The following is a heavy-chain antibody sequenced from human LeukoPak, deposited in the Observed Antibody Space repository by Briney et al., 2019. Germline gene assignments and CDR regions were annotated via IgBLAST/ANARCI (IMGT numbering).Heavy chain of an antibody. CDR1: GFTFSSYE. CDR3: ARDFLGYGSGSFDP. J-gene: IGHJ5*02. V-gene: IGHV3-7*01. Sequence: GGSLRLSCAASGFTFSSYEMNWVRQAPGKGLEWVANIKQDGSEKYYVDSVKGRFTISRDNAKNSLYLQMNSLRAEDTAVYYCARDFLGYGSGSFDPWGQGTLVTVSS. CDR2: IKQDGSEK. D-gene: IGHD3-10*01.